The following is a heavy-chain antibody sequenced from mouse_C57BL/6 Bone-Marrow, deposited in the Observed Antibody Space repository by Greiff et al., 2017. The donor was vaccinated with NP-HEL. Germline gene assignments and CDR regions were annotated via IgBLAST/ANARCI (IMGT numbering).Heavy chain of an antibody. J-gene: IGHJ4*01. V-gene: IGHV1-15*01. CDR1: GYTFTDYE. CDR2: IDPETGGT. Sequence: VQLQQSGAELVRPGASVTLSCKASGYTFTDYEMHWVKQTPVHGLEWIGAIDPETGGTAYNQKFKGKAILTADKSSSTAYMELRSLTSEDSAVYYCTNLELNYYAMDYWGQGTSVTVSS. CDR3: TNLELNYYAMDY.